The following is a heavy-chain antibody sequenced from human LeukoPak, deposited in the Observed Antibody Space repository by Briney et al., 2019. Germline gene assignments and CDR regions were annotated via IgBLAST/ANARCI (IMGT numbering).Heavy chain of an antibody. V-gene: IGHV1-2*02. J-gene: IGHJ6*03. CDR1: GYTFTGYY. CDR2: INPNSGGT. CDR3: AKFIVVGYYMDV. D-gene: IGHD2-2*01. Sequence: ASVKVSCKASGYTFTGYYMHWVRQAPGQGLEWMGWINPNSGGTNYAQKFQGRVTMTRDTSISTAYMELSRLRSDDTAVYYCAKFIVVGYYMDVWGKGTTVTVSS.